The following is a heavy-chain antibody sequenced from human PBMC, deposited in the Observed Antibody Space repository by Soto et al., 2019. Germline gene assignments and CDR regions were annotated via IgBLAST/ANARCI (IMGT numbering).Heavy chain of an antibody. V-gene: IGHV3-21*01. D-gene: IGHD6-6*01. J-gene: IGHJ6*02. CDR1: GFTFSSYS. CDR3: ARNESSNIYGMDV. CDR2: ISSSSFSI. Sequence: GGSLRFSCADAGFTFSSYSMNWVRQAPGKGLEWVSCISSSSFSINYADSVKGRFSISRDNAQNSLHLQMNNLRAEDTAVYYCARNESSNIYGMDVWGQGTTVTVSS.